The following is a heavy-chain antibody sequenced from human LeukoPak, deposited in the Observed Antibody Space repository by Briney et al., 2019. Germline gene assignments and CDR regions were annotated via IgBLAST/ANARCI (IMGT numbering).Heavy chain of an antibody. J-gene: IGHJ6*03. Sequence: SETLSLTCAVYGGSFSGYYWSWIRQPPGKGLEWIGEINHSGSTNYNPSLKSRVTISVDTSKNQFSPKLSSVTAADTAVYYCARHGLLGYCSGGNCYPYYYYYMDVWGKGTTVTVSS. D-gene: IGHD2-15*01. V-gene: IGHV4-34*01. CDR2: INHSGST. CDR3: ARHGLLGYCSGGNCYPYYYYYMDV. CDR1: GGSFSGYY.